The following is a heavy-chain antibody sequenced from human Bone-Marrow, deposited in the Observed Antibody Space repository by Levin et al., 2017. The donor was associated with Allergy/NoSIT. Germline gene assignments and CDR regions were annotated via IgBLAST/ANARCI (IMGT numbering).Heavy chain of an antibody. CDR3: TKDRWPRYSSYDFSFWAFDI. Sequence: HPGGSLRLSCAASAFTFSSYGMHWVRQAPGKGLEWVGLISEDGNDKYYADSVKGRCTISRDNSKNTLYLQMNSLRAEDTAVYYCTKDRWPRYSSYDFSFWAFDIWGQGTRVTVSS. J-gene: IGHJ3*02. V-gene: IGHV3-30*18. CDR1: AFTFSSYG. D-gene: IGHD5-12*01. CDR2: ISEDGNDK.